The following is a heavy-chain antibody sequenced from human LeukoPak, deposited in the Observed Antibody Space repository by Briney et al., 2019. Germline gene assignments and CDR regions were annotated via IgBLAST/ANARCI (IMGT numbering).Heavy chain of an antibody. D-gene: IGHD6-13*01. Sequence: GGSLRLSCAASGFTFSSYWMRWVRRAPGKGLEWVANIKQDGSEKYYVDSVKGRFTISRDNAKKSLYLQMNSLRAEDTAVYYCASLGYSSSSEFDYWGQGTLVTVSS. J-gene: IGHJ4*02. CDR1: GFTFSSYW. CDR2: IKQDGSEK. V-gene: IGHV3-7*01. CDR3: ASLGYSSSSEFDY.